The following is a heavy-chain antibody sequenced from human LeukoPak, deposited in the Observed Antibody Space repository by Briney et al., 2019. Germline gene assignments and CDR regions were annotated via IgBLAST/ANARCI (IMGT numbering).Heavy chain of an antibody. D-gene: IGHD3-22*01. CDR2: ISGSGGST. V-gene: IGHV3-23*01. CDR1: GFTFSSYA. Sequence: GGSLRLSCAASGFTFSSYAMSWVRQAPGKGLEWVSAISGSGGSTYYADSVKGRFTISRDNSKNTLYLQMNSLRAEDTAVYYCAKDGYYXDXSGYYYDLGYWGQGTLVTVSS. CDR3: AKDGYYXDXSGYYYDLGY. J-gene: IGHJ4*02.